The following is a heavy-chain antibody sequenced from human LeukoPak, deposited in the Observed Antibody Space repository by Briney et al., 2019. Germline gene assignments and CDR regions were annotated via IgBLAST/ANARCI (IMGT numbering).Heavy chain of an antibody. Sequence: GASVKVSCKASGYTFTSYDINWVRQATGQGLEWMGWMNPNRGNTGYAQKFQGRVTITRNTSISTAYMELSSLRSEDTAVYYCVLTIFGVARDYWGQGTLVTVSS. CDR1: GYTFTSYD. CDR3: VLTIFGVARDY. CDR2: MNPNRGNT. J-gene: IGHJ4*02. V-gene: IGHV1-8*03. D-gene: IGHD3-3*01.